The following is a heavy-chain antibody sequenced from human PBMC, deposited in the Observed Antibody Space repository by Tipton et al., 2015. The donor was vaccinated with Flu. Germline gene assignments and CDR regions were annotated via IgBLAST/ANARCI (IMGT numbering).Heavy chain of an antibody. J-gene: IGHJ5*01. CDR2: IYTSGRT. CDR1: GGSMRGYY. D-gene: IGHD4-17*01. V-gene: IGHV4-4*07. CDR3: ARDYGDFNWFES. Sequence: TLSLTCTVSGGSMRGYYWSWIRQSAGPGLEWIGRIYTSGRTNYNPSLRSRVTVSVDTSRNQFSLRLTSVTAADTAMYFCARDYGDFNWFESWGQGTLVTVSS.